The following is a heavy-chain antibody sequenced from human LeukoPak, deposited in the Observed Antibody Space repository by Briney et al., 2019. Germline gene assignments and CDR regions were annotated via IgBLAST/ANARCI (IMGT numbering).Heavy chain of an antibody. V-gene: IGHV3-7*01. CDR1: GFTFSSYS. CDR2: IKPDGSEK. D-gene: IGHD2-21*01. Sequence: GGSLRLSCAASGFTFSSYSMNWVRQAPGKGLEWVANIKPDGSEKNYIDSVKGRFFISRDNAKNSLSLEMTSLRVDDTGVYFCASIPHFWGHGNLVTVSS. J-gene: IGHJ4*01. CDR3: ASIPHF.